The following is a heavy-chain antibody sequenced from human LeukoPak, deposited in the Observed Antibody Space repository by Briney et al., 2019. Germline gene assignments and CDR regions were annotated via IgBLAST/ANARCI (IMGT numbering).Heavy chain of an antibody. CDR2: IYTSGST. V-gene: IGHV4-61*02. CDR1: GGSISSGSYY. J-gene: IGHJ6*03. D-gene: IGHD3-3*01. CDR3: ARDPNYDFWSGPKDYYMDV. Sequence: SETLSLTCTVSGGSISSGSYYWSWIRQPAGKGLEWIGRIYTSGSTNYNPSLKSRVTKSVDTSKNQFSLKLSSVTAADTAVYYCARDPNYDFWSGPKDYYMDVWGKGTTVTVSS.